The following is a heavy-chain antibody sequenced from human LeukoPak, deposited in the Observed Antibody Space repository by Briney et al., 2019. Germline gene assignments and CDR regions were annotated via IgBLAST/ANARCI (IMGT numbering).Heavy chain of an antibody. CDR3: GRGQFDSGGLDS. CDR1: GFTFNTYS. Sequence: PGKSLTLSCVASGFTFNTYSMHWVRQAPGRGLEWVAATSYDGSNKYYTYSVKGRFTIFRDNSDKTLYLRMNSLRSEDTALYYCGRGQFDSGGLDSWGQGTLVTVSS. V-gene: IGHV3-30*04. J-gene: IGHJ4*02. D-gene: IGHD3-10*01. CDR2: TSYDGSNK.